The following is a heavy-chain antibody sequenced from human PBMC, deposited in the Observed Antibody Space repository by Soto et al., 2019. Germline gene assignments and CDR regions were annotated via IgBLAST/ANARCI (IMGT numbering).Heavy chain of an antibody. CDR1: GVSISETSYY. CDR3: ARQGSY. V-gene: IGHV4-39*01. J-gene: IGHJ4*02. CDR2: IYFNGKT. Sequence: PSETLSLTCNVSGVSISETSYYWGWIRQPPGKGLEWIGTIYFNGKTFYNPSLKSRLTISVDTSKNQISLRLTSVTAADTAVYYCARQGSYWGQGTLVTVSS.